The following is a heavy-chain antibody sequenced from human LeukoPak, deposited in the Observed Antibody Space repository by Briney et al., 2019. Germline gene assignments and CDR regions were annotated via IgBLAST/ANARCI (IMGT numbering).Heavy chain of an antibody. CDR3: ARTTGGSGSYFFDY. V-gene: IGHV3-21*01. CDR2: ISSSSSYI. J-gene: IGHJ4*02. Sequence: GGSLRLSCAASGFTFSSYSMNWVRQAPGKELEWVSSISSSSSYIYYADSVKGRFTISRDNAKNSLYLQMNSLRAEDTAVYYCARTTGGSGSYFFDYWGQGTLVTVSS. D-gene: IGHD3-10*01. CDR1: GFTFSSYS.